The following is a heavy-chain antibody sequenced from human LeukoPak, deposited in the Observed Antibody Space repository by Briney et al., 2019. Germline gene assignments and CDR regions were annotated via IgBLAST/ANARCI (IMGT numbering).Heavy chain of an antibody. D-gene: IGHD3-10*01. CDR1: GYTFTSYY. J-gene: IGHJ4*02. CDR2: INPSGGST. Sequence: ASVKVSCKASGYTFTSYYMHWVRQAPGQGLEWMGIINPSGGSTSYAQKFQGRVTMTRDMSTSTVYMELSSLRSEDTAVYYCARGRITMVRGVMGVSYFDYWGQGTLVTVSS. V-gene: IGHV1-46*01. CDR3: ARGRITMVRGVMGVSYFDY.